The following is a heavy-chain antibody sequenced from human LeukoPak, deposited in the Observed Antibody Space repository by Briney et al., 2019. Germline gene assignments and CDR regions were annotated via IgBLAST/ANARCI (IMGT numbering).Heavy chain of an antibody. CDR1: GFTFSSYS. Sequence: GGSLRLSCAASGFTFSSYSMNWVRQAPGKGLEWVSSISSSSSYMYYADSVKGRFTISRDNAKNSLYLQMNSLRAEDTAVYYCARDLRGQPYDYWGQGTLVTVSS. V-gene: IGHV3-21*01. D-gene: IGHD3-16*01. J-gene: IGHJ4*02. CDR2: ISSSSSYM. CDR3: ARDLRGQPYDY.